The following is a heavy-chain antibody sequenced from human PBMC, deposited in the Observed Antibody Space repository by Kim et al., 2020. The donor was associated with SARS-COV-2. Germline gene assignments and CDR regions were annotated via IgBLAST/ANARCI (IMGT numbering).Heavy chain of an antibody. J-gene: IGHJ5*02. CDR1: GFIFSSSY. Sequence: GGSLRLSCSASGFIFSSSYMSWVRQAPGKGLEWVSIIYGNGRTYYADSVRDRFTISRDNSNNVLYLEMNGLRVDDTAMYHCAKGYFDSPYLGLDPWGQGTLVTVSS. D-gene: IGHD3-22*01. CDR2: IYGNGRT. V-gene: IGHV3-53*01. CDR3: AKGYFDSPYLGLDP.